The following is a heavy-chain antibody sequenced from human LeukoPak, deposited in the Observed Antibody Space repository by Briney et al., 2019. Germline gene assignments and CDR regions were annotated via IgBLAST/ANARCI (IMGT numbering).Heavy chain of an antibody. CDR2: ISGGGDAT. CDR1: GFTFSRHG. J-gene: IGHJ3*02. Sequence: GGSLRLSCAASGFTFSRHGMNWVRQAPGKGLEWVSTISGGGDATYYADSVKGRFTISRDNSKNTLYLQMDSLRVEDTAVYYCAKSNGYGLVDIWGQGTMVTVSS. V-gene: IGHV3-23*01. D-gene: IGHD3-10*01. CDR3: AKSNGYGLVDI.